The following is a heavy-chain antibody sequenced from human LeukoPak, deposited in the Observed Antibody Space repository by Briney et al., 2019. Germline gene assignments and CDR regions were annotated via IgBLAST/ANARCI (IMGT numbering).Heavy chain of an antibody. CDR2: INPNSGGT. CDR1: GYTFTGYY. Sequence: AAVKVSCKASGYTFTGYYMHWVRQAPGQGLEWMGWINPNSGGTNYAQKFQGRVTMTRDTSISTAYMELRSLRSDDTAVYYCARECYYDSSGYDYWGQGTLVTVSS. D-gene: IGHD3-22*01. J-gene: IGHJ4*02. V-gene: IGHV1-2*02. CDR3: ARECYYDSSGYDY.